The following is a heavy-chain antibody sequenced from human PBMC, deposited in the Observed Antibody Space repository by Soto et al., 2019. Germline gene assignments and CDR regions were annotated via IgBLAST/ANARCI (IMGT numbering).Heavy chain of an antibody. Sequence: XTLPLPCTVSGASLSGFYWSWIRKSAGKGLEWIARIYATGTTDSNPSLKRRVMMSVDTSKKQLSLKLRSVTAPDTAAYYCVRDGTKTLRDWFDPWGQGISGTVSS. CDR2: IYATGTT. CDR3: VRDGTKTLRDWFDP. D-gene: IGHD1-1*01. V-gene: IGHV4-4*07. J-gene: IGHJ5*02. CDR1: GASLSGFY.